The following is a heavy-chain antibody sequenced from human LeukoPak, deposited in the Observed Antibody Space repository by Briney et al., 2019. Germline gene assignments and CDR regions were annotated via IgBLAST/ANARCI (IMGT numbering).Heavy chain of an antibody. D-gene: IGHD1-1*01. CDR2: ISGSGGST. J-gene: IGHJ4*02. V-gene: IGHV3-23*01. Sequence: GGSLRLSCVASGFTFSTYAMSWVRQAPGKGLEWVSAISGSGGSTYYADSVKGRFTISRDNSKNTLYLQMNSLRAEDTAVYYCAKDYLGEQMWNRNFDYWGQGTLVTVSS. CDR1: GFTFSTYA. CDR3: AKDYLGEQMWNRNFDY.